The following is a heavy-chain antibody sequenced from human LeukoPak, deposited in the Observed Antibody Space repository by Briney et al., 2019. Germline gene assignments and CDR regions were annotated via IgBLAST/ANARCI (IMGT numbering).Heavy chain of an antibody. CDR2: IIAGTGIT. CDR1: GYNFTTYA. Sequence: ASVKVSCKASGYNFTTYAIHWVRQAPGQRLEWMGWIIAGTGITQYSQKFQGRVTFTRDTSANAAYMEVSSLRSEDTALYFCARTSGSGSFYTNRGQGTLVTVSS. J-gene: IGHJ4*02. V-gene: IGHV1-3*01. CDR3: ARTSGSGSFYTN. D-gene: IGHD3-10*01.